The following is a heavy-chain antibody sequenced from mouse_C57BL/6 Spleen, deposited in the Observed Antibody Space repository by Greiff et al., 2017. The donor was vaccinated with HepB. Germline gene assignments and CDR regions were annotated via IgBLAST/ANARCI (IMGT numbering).Heavy chain of an antibody. CDR1: GFNIKDDY. Sequence: VQLQQSGAELVRPGASVKLSCTASGFNIKDDYMHWVKQRPEQGLEWIGWIDPENGDTEYASNFQGKATITADTSSNTAYLQLSSLTSEDTAVYYCTTWGSDYDWGQGTTLTAAS. CDR2: IDPENGDT. V-gene: IGHV14-4*01. J-gene: IGHJ2*01. CDR3: TTWGSDYD. D-gene: IGHD3-2*02.